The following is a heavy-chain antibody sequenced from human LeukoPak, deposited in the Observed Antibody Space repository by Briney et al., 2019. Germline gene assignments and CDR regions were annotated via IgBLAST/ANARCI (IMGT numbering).Heavy chain of an antibody. D-gene: IGHD3-22*01. J-gene: IGHJ4*02. V-gene: IGHV3-23*01. CDR2: VSGNGHHT. CDR1: GFNFANHA. Sequence: GGSLRLSCAASGFNFANHAMSWVRQASGKGLEWVSSVSGNGHHTYYADSVKGRFIISSDNSKNMVFLQMNSLRVEDTALYYCVKAVDSGGYNFERGANYWGQGTLVTVSS. CDR3: VKAVDSGGYNFERGANY.